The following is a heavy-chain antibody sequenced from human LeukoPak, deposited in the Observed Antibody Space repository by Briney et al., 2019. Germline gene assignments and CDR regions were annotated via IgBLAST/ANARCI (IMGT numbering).Heavy chain of an antibody. D-gene: IGHD1-1*01. CDR3: ARVSRYYYYMDV. CDR1: GFTVSSNY. Sequence: GGSLRLSCAASGFTVSSNYMSWVRQAPGKGLEWVSVIYSGGSTYYADSVKGRFTISRDNSKNTLHLQMNSLRAEDTAVYYCARVSRYYYYMDVWGKGTTVTVSS. J-gene: IGHJ6*03. V-gene: IGHV3-66*02. CDR2: IYSGGST.